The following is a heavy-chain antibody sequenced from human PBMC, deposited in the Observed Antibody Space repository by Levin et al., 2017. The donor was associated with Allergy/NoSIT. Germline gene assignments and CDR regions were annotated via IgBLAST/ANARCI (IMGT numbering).Heavy chain of an antibody. CDR2: ISAYNGNT. V-gene: IGHV1-18*01. D-gene: IGHD3-22*01. J-gene: IGHJ5*02. CDR1: GYTFTSYG. CDR3: ARDLVRNYYDSSGPLWGWFDP. Sequence: ASVKVSCKASGYTFTSYGISWVRQAPGQGLEWMGWISAYNGNTNYAQKLQGRVTMTTDTSTSTAYMELRSLRSDDTAVYYCARDLVRNYYDSSGPLWGWFDPWGQGTLVTVSS.